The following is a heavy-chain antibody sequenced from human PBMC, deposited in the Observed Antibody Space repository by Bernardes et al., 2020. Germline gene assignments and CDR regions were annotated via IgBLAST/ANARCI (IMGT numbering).Heavy chain of an antibody. CDR1: GFTFSSYS. V-gene: IGHV3-48*01. D-gene: IGHD1-26*01. CDR2: ISSSSSTI. Sequence: GGSLRLSCAASGFTFSSYSMNWVRQAPGTGLEWVPYISSSSSTIYYADSVKGRFTIPRDNAKNSLYLQMNSLRAEDTAVYYCARDWGVGATFIHYWGQGTLVTVSS. CDR3: ARDWGVGATFIHY. J-gene: IGHJ4*02.